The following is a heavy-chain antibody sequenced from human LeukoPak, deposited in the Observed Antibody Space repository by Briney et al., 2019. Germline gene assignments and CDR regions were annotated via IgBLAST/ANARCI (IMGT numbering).Heavy chain of an antibody. Sequence: GESLKISCKGSGYSFTSYWIGWVRQLPGKGLEWMGIIYPGDSDTRYSPSFQGQVTISADKSISTAYLQWSSLKASDTAMYYCARLGYSWNYGSRSHYYYYGMDVWGQGTTVTVSS. CDR1: GYSFTSYW. CDR3: ARLGYSWNYGSRSHYYYYGMDV. J-gene: IGHJ6*02. D-gene: IGHD1-7*01. V-gene: IGHV5-51*01. CDR2: IYPGDSDT.